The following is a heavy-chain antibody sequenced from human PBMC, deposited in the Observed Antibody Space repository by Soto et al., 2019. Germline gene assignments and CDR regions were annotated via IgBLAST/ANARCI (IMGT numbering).Heavy chain of an antibody. CDR2: INHSGSP. Sequence: TSETPSLTCAVYGGSFSGFYWGWVPPPPGEGVVWTGEINHSGSPNYNPSLTSRVTISVDTSKNQFSLKLSSVTAADTAVYYCARGPRSLMVRGVPNLYYFDYSGQGTLVTVSS. D-gene: IGHD3-10*01. V-gene: IGHV4-34*01. CDR1: GGSFSGFY. J-gene: IGHJ4*02. CDR3: ARGPRSLMVRGVPNLYYFDY.